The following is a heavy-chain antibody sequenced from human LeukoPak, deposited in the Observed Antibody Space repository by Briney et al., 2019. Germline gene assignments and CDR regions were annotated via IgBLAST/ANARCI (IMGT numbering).Heavy chain of an antibody. CDR1: GFTFSNYV. CDR3: ARDQGLRSYYGEYFDL. Sequence: GRSLRLSCAASGFTFSNYVMHWVRQAPGKGLDWVTIISHDGSNKDYADSVKGRFTISRDNSKNTLYLQMNLLRTEDTAVYYCARDQGLRSYYGEYFDLWGLGTLVTVTS. D-gene: IGHD1-26*01. J-gene: IGHJ2*01. V-gene: IGHV3-30-3*01. CDR2: ISHDGSNK.